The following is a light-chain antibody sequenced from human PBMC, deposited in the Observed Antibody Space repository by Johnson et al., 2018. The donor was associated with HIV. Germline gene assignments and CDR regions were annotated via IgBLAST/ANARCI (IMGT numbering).Light chain of an antibody. Sequence: QSVLTQPPSMSAAPGQKVTISCSTSSSNIGNNYVSWYQQLPGTAPKLLIYDNNKRPSGIPDRFSGSKSGTSATLGITGLQTGDEADYYCGTWDSSLSAGVFGTGTKVTVL. CDR2: DNN. V-gene: IGLV1-51*01. CDR3: GTWDSSLSAGV. J-gene: IGLJ1*01. CDR1: SSNIGNNY.